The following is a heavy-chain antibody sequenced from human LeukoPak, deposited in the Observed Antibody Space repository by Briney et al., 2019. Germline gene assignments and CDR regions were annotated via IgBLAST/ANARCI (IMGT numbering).Heavy chain of an antibody. V-gene: IGHV4-34*01. J-gene: IGHJ6*02. D-gene: IGHD2-2*01. CDR3: ARGRVVVPAAATRYYYYGMDV. Sequence: PSETLSLTCAVYGGSFSGYYWSWIRQPPGKGLEWIGEINRSGSTNYNPSLKSRVTISVDTSKNQFSLKLSSVTAADTAVYYCARGRVVVPAAATRYYYYGMDVWGQGTTVTVSS. CDR2: INRSGST. CDR1: GGSFSGYY.